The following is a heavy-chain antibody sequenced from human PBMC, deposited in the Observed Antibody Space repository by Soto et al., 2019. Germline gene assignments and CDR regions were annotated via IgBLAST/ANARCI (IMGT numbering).Heavy chain of an antibody. CDR3: ARGGITIFGVIPVFDC. CDR1: VDTVSSNSAA. D-gene: IGHD3-3*01. CDR2: TYYRSKWYN. J-gene: IGHJ4*02. Sequence: RSHTLSLTCAISVDTVSSNSAAWNWIRQSPSRGLEWLGRTYYRSKWYNDYAVSVKGRITINPDTSKNRFSLQLTSVTPEDTAVCYCARGGITIFGVIPVFDCWGQGTLVT. V-gene: IGHV6-1*01.